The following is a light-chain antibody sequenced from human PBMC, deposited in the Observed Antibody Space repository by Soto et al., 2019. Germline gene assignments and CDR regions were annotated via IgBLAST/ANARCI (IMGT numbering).Light chain of an antibody. CDR3: QQSYSTPSIT. CDR2: AAS. J-gene: IGKJ5*01. V-gene: IGKV1-39*01. Sequence: DIQMTQSPSSLSASVGDRVTINCRASQSISSYLSWFQQKPGKAPKLLIYAASTLQSAVPSRFSGSGSGTDFTLTISSLQPEDFATYYCQQSYSTPSITFGQGTRLEIK. CDR1: QSISSY.